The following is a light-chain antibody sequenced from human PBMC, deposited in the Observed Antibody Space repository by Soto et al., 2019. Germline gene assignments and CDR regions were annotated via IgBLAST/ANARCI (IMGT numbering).Light chain of an antibody. CDR1: QSVSSIY. V-gene: IGKV3-20*01. Sequence: EIVLTQSPGTLSLSHGERATLSCRASQSVSSIYLAFYQQKPGQAPRFLIYGGSSRATGSSDRCSGSGYGTDFTLTIRRLEPEDFAVYYCYQYVISITFGAGTKVDIK. J-gene: IGKJ3*01. CDR2: GGS. CDR3: YQYVISIT.